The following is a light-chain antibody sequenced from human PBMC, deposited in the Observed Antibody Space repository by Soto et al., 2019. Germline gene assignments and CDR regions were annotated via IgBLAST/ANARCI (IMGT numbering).Light chain of an antibody. V-gene: IGKV4-1*01. CDR1: QSVLYSSNNKNY. CDR2: WAS. J-gene: IGKJ4*01. CDR3: KQHHIPPPT. Sequence: DIVMTQSPDSLAVSLGERATINCKSSQSVLYSSNNKNYLAWYQQKPGQPPKLLIYWASTRESGVPDQFSGSGSGTDFTLTISSLQAHDVAVYYCKQHHIPPPTFDGRTKVEIK.